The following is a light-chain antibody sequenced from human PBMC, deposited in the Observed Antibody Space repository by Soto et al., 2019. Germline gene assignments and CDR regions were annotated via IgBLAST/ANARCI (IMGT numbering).Light chain of an antibody. Sequence: DIQMTQSPSSLSASVGDRVTITCRASQGIGSYLNWYQQKPGNAPKILISAASTLQSGVPPRFSGHGSETRFTITFSRLQPEVFATYFCQHFFGTPYPFGQGTKLEIK. CDR1: QGIGSY. V-gene: IGKV1-39*01. J-gene: IGKJ2*01. CDR2: AAS. CDR3: QHFFGTPYP.